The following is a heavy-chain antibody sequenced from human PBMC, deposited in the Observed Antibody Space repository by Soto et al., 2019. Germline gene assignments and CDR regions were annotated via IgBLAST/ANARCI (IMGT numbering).Heavy chain of an antibody. CDR3: ARDSGGVVLHGDTRSPYNWFDP. J-gene: IGHJ5*02. CDR1: GYTFTGYY. V-gene: IGHV1-2*04. CDR2: INPNSGGT. Sequence: ASVKVSCKASGYTFTGYYMHWVRQAPGQGLEWMGWINPNSGGTNYAQKFQGWVTMTRDTSISTAYMELSRLRSDDTAVYYCARDSGGVVLHGDTRSPYNWFDPWGQGTLVTVSS. D-gene: IGHD3-16*01.